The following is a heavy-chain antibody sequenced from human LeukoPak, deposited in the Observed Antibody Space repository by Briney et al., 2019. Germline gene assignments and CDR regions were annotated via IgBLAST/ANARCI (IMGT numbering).Heavy chain of an antibody. CDR1: GYTLTELS. CDR3: ATYPKSSSSWYGSYFDY. CDR2: FDPEDGDT. V-gene: IGHV1-24*01. D-gene: IGHD6-13*01. J-gene: IGHJ4*02. Sequence: GASVKVSCKVSGYTLTELSMHWVRQAPGKGLEWMGGFDPEDGDTIYAQKFQGRVTMTEDTSTDTAYMELSSLRSEDTAVYYCATYPKSSSSWYGSYFDYWGQGTLVTVS.